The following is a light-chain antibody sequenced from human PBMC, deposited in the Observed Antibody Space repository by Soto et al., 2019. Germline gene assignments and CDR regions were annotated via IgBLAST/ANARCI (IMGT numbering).Light chain of an antibody. CDR3: CSFTTSSTYV. CDR2: DVT. J-gene: IGLJ1*01. Sequence: QSALTQPASLSGSPGQSITISCTGTSSDVGGYNYVSWYQQYPGKAPKVMIYDVTNRPSGVSNRFSGSRSGNTASLTISGLQAEDEADYYCCSFTTSSTYVFGTGTKLTVL. V-gene: IGLV2-14*01. CDR1: SSDVGGYNY.